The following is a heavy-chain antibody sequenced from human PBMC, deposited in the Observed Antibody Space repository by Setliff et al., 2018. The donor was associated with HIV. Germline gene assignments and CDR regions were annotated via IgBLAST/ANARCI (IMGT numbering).Heavy chain of an antibody. CDR1: GTSINSHY. D-gene: IGHD2-15*01. V-gene: IGHV4-59*11. CDR3: ARVSRLHPFDP. J-gene: IGHJ5*02. CDR2: IYYTGIP. Sequence: ETLSLTCTVSGTSINSHYWSWTRQTPGKGLQWIGLIYYTGIPTYNPSLEGRITMSVDRSKNQFSLRLTSVTAADTAMYYCARVSRLHPFDPWGQGTLVTVSS.